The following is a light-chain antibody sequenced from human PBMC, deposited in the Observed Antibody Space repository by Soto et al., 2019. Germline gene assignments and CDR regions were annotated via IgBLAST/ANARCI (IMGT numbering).Light chain of an antibody. CDR2: AAS. CDR3: QQYYSYPLT. J-gene: IGKJ4*01. V-gene: IGKV1-39*01. CDR1: QSISSY. Sequence: DIQMSKSPSTLASSVGDRVTITCLASQSISSYLNWYQQKPGKAPKLLIYAASTLQSGVPSRFSGSGSGTDFTLTISCLQSEDFATYYCQQYYSYPLTFGGGTMVDI.